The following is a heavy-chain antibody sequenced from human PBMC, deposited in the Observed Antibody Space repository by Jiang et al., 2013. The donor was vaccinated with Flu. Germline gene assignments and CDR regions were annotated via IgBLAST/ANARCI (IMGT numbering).Heavy chain of an antibody. D-gene: IGHD6-19*01. CDR2: IIPIFGTS. J-gene: IGHJ4*02. CDR3: AAGSVTEAVYFDF. CDR1: GGTFSSYA. Sequence: GAEVKKPGSSVKVSCKASGGTFSSYALSWVRQAPGQGLEWMGGIIPIFGTSNYAQKFQGRVTITAEESTSTVYMELSSLTSEDSAIYYCAAGSVTEAVYFDFWGQGTRGPPSP. V-gene: IGHV1-69*01.